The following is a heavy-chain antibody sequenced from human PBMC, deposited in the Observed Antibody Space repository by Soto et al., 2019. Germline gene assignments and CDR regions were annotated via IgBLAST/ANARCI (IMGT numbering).Heavy chain of an antibody. J-gene: IGHJ6*02. CDR2: SYYSGST. D-gene: IGHD3-10*02. Sequence: ASETLSLTCIVSCGSISSYYWNWIRLPPGKGQELIGYSYYSGSTYYNPSLKSRVTISVDTSKNQFSLKLSSVTAADTAVYYCARAYPDVPDFWGQGTTVTVSS. V-gene: IGHV4-59*01. CDR3: ARAYPDVPDF. CDR1: CGSISSYY.